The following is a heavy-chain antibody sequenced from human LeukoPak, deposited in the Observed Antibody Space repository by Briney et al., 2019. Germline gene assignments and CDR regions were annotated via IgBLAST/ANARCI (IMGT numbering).Heavy chain of an antibody. CDR3: ARAGYYYDSSRYYHY. CDR1: GGTFSIYA. CDR2: IIPILGIA. V-gene: IGHV1-69*04. D-gene: IGHD3-22*01. J-gene: IGHJ4*02. Sequence: EASVNVSCKASGGTFSIYAISWVRQAPGQGLEWMGRIIPILGIANYAQKFQGRVTITADKSTSTAYMELSSLRSEDTAVYYCARAGYYYDSSRYYHYWGQGTLVTVSS.